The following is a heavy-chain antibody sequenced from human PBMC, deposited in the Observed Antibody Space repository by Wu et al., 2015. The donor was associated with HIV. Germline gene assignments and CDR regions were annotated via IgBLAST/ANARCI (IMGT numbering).Heavy chain of an antibody. J-gene: IGHJ3*01. CDR1: RYSFTAFY. D-gene: IGHD2-21*01. CDR3: ARDGGGSAFHGPYDL. V-gene: IGHV1-2*02. CDR2: IEPNSGGT. Sequence: QVQLVQSGPAVKKPGTSVKVSCKASRYSFTAFYMHWVRQAPRHGLEWVGWIEPNSGGTSYGQRFQGRVTLTRDASINTFYMELSSLTDDDSAVYYCARDGGGSAFHGPYDLWGQGTLVTVSS.